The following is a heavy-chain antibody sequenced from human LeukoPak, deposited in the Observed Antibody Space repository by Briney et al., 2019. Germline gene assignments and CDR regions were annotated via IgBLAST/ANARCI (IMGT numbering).Heavy chain of an antibody. CDR2: ISWNSGSI. CDR1: GFTFDGYA. CDR3: AKDYTAMVSYYFDY. Sequence: PGRSLRLSCAASGFTFDGYAMHWVRQAPGKGLEWVSGISWNSGSIGYADSVKGRFTISRDNAKNSLYLQMNSLRAEDTALYYCAKDYTAMVSYYFDYWGQGTLVTVSS. D-gene: IGHD5-18*01. J-gene: IGHJ4*02. V-gene: IGHV3-9*01.